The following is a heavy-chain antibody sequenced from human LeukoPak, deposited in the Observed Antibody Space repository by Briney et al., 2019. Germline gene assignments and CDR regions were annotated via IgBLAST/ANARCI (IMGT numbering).Heavy chain of an antibody. CDR3: AAPTPYVFWSGYSSYYYGMDG. J-gene: IGHJ6*02. V-gene: IGHV1-8*01. D-gene: IGHD3-3*01. Sequence: ASGKVSCKASGYTFTSYDINWVRQATGQGLEWMGWMNPNSGNTGYAQKFQGRVTMTRNTYISTAYMDLSSLRSADTALHYCAAPTPYVFWSGYSSYYYGMDGWGQGTTVTVSS. CDR2: MNPNSGNT. CDR1: GYTFTSYD.